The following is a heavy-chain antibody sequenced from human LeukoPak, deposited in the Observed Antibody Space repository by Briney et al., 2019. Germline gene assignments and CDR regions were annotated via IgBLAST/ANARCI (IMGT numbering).Heavy chain of an antibody. CDR1: GFTFRSYG. Sequence: GRSLRLSCVASGFTFRSYGMHWARQAPGKGLEWVAVISYDGSNKYYADSVKGRFTISRDNSKNTLYLQMNSLRVEDTAVYYCAKGNDSSGYDYWGQGTLVTVSS. V-gene: IGHV3-30*18. CDR2: ISYDGSNK. D-gene: IGHD3-22*01. J-gene: IGHJ4*02. CDR3: AKGNDSSGYDY.